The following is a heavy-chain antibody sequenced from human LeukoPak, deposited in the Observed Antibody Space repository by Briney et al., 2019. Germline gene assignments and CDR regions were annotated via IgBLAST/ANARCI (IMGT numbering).Heavy chain of an antibody. CDR2: IIPIFGTA. J-gene: IGHJ4*02. CDR1: GGTFSSYA. D-gene: IGHD5-18*01. Sequence: SVNVSCKASGGTFSSYAISWVRQAPGQGLEWMGGIIPIFGTANYAQKFQGRVTITADESTSTAYMELSSLRSEDTAVYYCARAEDGYQAPFDYWGQGTLVTVSS. CDR3: ARAEDGYQAPFDY. V-gene: IGHV1-69*13.